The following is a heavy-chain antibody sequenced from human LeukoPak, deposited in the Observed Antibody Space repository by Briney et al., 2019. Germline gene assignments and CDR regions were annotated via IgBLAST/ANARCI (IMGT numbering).Heavy chain of an antibody. CDR2: ISGSGGST. CDR3: AIVLNWAVAH. J-gene: IGHJ4*02. D-gene: IGHD6-19*01. V-gene: IGHV3-23*01. CDR1: GFTFSNYA. Sequence: GGSLRLSCAPSGFTFSNYAMSWVRQAPGKGLEWASGISGSGGSTYFADSVKGRFTISRDNSKNTLYLQMNSLRAEDTAVYYCAIVLNWAVAHWGQGTLVTVSS.